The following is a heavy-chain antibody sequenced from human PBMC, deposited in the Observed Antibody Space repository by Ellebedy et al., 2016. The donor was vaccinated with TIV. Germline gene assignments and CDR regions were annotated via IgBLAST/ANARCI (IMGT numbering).Heavy chain of an antibody. V-gene: IGHV1-46*01. CDR3: ARVDAGMDALDY. D-gene: IGHD5-18*01. J-gene: IGHJ4*02. CDR1: GYTFTTYY. CDR2: IDPSGGSA. Sequence: AASVKVSCKASGYTFTTYYMHWVRQAPGQGLEWMGIIDPSGGSAIYAQRLQGRVTMTRDTSTSTVYMVLSSLKSEDTAMYFCARVDAGMDALDYWGQGTLVTVSS.